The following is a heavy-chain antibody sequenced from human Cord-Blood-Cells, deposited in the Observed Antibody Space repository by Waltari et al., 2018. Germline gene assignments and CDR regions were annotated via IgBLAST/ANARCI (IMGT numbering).Heavy chain of an antibody. CDR2: TYYRSKWYN. CDR3: ARDKTGTDAFDI. J-gene: IGHJ3*02. Sequence: QVQLPPSGPGLVKPSQTLSLPCAISGDSVSSHSPAWHWIRPSPSRGLEWLGRTYYRSKWYNDYAVSVKSRITINPDTSKNQFSLQLNSVTPEDTAVYYCARDKTGTDAFDIWGQGTMVTVSS. D-gene: IGHD1-1*01. CDR1: GDSVSSHSPA. V-gene: IGHV6-1*01.